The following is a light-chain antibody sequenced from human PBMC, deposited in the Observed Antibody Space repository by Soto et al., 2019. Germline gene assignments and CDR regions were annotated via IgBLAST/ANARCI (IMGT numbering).Light chain of an antibody. CDR1: SSDVGGYNY. J-gene: IGLJ1*01. Sequence: QSALTQPRSVSGSPGQSVTISCTGTSSDVGGYNYVSWYQKHPGKAPKFKIYDVSKRPSGVPVRFSGSKSGNTASLTFSGLQAEDEADYYCCSYAGSYTYVFGTGTKVTVL. CDR3: CSYAGSYTYV. CDR2: DVS. V-gene: IGLV2-11*01.